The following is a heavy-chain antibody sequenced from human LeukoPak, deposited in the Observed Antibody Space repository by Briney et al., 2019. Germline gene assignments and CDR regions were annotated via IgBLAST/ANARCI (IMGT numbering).Heavy chain of an antibody. Sequence: GASVKVSYKASGYTFTIYYMHWVRQAPGQGLEWMGIINPSGGSTSYAQKSQGRVTMTRDTSTSTVYMELSSLRSEDTAVYYCARASEQKLASYGTDVWGKGTTVTVSS. CDR1: GYTFTIYY. CDR3: ARASEQKLASYGTDV. J-gene: IGHJ6*04. D-gene: IGHD6-13*01. CDR2: INPSGGST. V-gene: IGHV1-46*01.